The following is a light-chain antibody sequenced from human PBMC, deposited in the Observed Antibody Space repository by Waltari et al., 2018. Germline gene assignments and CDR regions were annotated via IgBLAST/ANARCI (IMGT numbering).Light chain of an antibody. CDR2: QVS. CDR3: QAWESFIVF. J-gene: IGLJ2*01. Sequence: WYQRRAGLFPVLVIFQVSQRPAGIRERFSGSNSGNTATLTISGTQPMDEADYHCQAWESFIVFFGGGTKLTVL. V-gene: IGLV3-1*01.